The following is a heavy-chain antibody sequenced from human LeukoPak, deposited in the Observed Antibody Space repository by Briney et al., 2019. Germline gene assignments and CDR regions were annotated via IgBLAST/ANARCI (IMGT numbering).Heavy chain of an antibody. V-gene: IGHV1-8*01. CDR1: GYTFIDYD. J-gene: IGHJ3*01. CDR3: ARRTPRCGGTCYDAFDV. CDR2: MSPHNGHT. Sequence: ASVKVSCKASGYTFIDYDINWVRQAPGQGLEWMGLMSPHNGHTEYAQNFQGRVTMTRDTSTGTAYMELRSLRSEDTAVYYCARRTPRCGGTCYDAFDVWGQGTMVTVSS. D-gene: IGHD2-21*01.